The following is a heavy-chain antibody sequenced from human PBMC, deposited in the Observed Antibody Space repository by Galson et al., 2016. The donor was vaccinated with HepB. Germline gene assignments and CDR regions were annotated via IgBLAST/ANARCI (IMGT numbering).Heavy chain of an antibody. CDR1: AHSVTDLS. J-gene: IGHJ6*02. CDR3: ARETSLLPDGDFNVLDV. V-gene: IGHV1-24*01. Sequence: SVKVSCKVSAHSVTDLSLHWVRQVPGKGLEWMGGFDPHDSEPIFAQKFQGRVALTEDTSTGTKYMELKSLRSEDTAVYYCARETSLLPDGDFNVLDVWGQGTTVIVSS. D-gene: IGHD3-22*01. CDR2: FDPHDSEP.